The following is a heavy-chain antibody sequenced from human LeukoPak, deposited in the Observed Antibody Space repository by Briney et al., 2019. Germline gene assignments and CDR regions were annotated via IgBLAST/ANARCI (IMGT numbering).Heavy chain of an antibody. D-gene: IGHD5-18*01. Sequence: PSETLSLTCTVSGGSFSSYYWSWIRQPPGKGLEWIGYISYSGSTNYNPSLKSRATISVDTSKNQFSLMLSSVTAADTAVYYCARRGLDTALVYYNYFDYWGQGILVTASS. V-gene: IGHV4-59*08. CDR1: GGSFSSYY. CDR2: ISYSGST. J-gene: IGHJ4*02. CDR3: ARRGLDTALVYYNYFDY.